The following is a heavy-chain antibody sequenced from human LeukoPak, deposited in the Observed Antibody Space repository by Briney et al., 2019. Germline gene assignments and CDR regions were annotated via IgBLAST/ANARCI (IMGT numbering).Heavy chain of an antibody. CDR2: IIPIFGIA. CDR3: AREIRDEDYYYYGMDV. D-gene: IGHD5-24*01. CDR1: GGTFSSYA. Sequence: ASVKVSCKASGGTFSSYAISWVRQAPEQGLEWMGRIIPIFGIANYAQKFQGRVTITADKSTSTAYMELGSLRSEDTAVYYCAREIRDEDYYYYGMDVWGQGTTVTVSS. J-gene: IGHJ6*02. V-gene: IGHV1-69*04.